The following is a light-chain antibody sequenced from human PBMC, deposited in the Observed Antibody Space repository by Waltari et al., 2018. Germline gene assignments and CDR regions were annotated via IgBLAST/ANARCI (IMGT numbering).Light chain of an antibody. CDR2: DAS. J-gene: IGKJ4*01. CDR1: QDITSY. Sequence: DIQMNQSPSSLSASAGDRVTITCQASQDITSYLNWYRQKPGKAPQLLIYDASNLETGVPSRFSGSGSGTDFTFTISSLQPEDVATYYCQQYDNLPGTFGGGTKVEIK. V-gene: IGKV1-33*01. CDR3: QQYDNLPGT.